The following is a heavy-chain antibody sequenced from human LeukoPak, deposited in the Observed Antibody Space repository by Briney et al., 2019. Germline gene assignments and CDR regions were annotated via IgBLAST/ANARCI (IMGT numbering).Heavy chain of an antibody. CDR2: IYTSGST. D-gene: IGHD6-6*01. V-gene: IGHV4-4*09. CDR1: GGSISSYY. J-gene: IGHJ6*03. CDR3: ARLAARPRMQTEYYYYYYMDV. Sequence: SETLSLTCTVSGGSISSYYWSWIRQPPGKGLEWIGYIYTSGSTNYNPSLKSRVTISVDTSKNQFSLKLSSVTAADTAVYYCARLAARPRMQTEYYYYYYMDVWGKGTTVTVSS.